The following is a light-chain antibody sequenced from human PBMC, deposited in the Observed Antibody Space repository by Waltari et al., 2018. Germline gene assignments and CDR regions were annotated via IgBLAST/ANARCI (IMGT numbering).Light chain of an antibody. J-gene: IGLJ1*01. CDR3: CSYAGDSTYV. CDR2: EVN. V-gene: IGLV2-23*02. Sequence: GSPGQSITISCTGTSSDIGSYNLVSWYQQHPGKAPNLIIYEVNRRPSGVSDRFSASKSVNTASLTISGLQADDEADYYCCSYAGDSTYVFGTGAKVTVL. CDR1: SSDIGSYNL.